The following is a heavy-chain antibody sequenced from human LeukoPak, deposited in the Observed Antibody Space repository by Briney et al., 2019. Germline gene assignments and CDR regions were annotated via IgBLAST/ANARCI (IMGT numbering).Heavy chain of an antibody. CDR1: GYSISSGYF. J-gene: IGHJ5*02. V-gene: IGHV4-38-2*02. CDR3: ARDNSVGDYAWWFDP. CDR2: IYQSETA. Sequence: SETLSLTCTVSGYSISSGYFWGWMRQPPGKGLEWIGSIYQSETAHYNPSLKSRVTISVDTSKNQFSLKLRSVMAADTAVYFCARDNSVGDYAWWFDPWGQGTLVTVSS. D-gene: IGHD1-26*01.